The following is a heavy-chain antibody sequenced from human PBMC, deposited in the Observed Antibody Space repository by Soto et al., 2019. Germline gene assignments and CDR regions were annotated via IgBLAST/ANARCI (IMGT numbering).Heavy chain of an antibody. Sequence: SETLSLTCSVSGASLTNDYWNWIRQSPGKGLEWIGDIYHSGYTKYNPSFESRVTISIDTSKNQLSLNLTSVTSADTAVYYCARERSIFGVVTFDFWGQGILVTVSS. CDR1: GASLTNDY. CDR2: IYHSGYT. CDR3: ARERSIFGVVTFDF. D-gene: IGHD3-3*01. J-gene: IGHJ4*02. V-gene: IGHV4-59*01.